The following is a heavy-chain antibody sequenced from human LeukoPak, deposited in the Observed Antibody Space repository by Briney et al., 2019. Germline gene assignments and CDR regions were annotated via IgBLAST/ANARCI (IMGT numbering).Heavy chain of an antibody. CDR3: ARAPGYCSSTSCYTFPNYYYGMDV. CDR1: GYSFTSYW. D-gene: IGHD2-2*02. J-gene: IGHJ6*02. V-gene: IGHV5-51*01. CDR2: IYPGDSDT. Sequence: KGGESLKISCKGSGYSFTSYWIGWVRQMPGKGLEWMAIIYPGDSDTRYSPSFQGQVTISADKSISTAYLQWSSLKASDTAMYYCARAPGYCSSTSCYTFPNYYYGMDVWGQGTTVTVSS.